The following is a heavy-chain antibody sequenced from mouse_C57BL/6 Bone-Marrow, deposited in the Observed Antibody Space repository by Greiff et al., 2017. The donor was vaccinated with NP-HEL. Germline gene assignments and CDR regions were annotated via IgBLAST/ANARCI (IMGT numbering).Heavy chain of an antibody. V-gene: IGHV1-82*01. Sequence: QVHVKQSGPELVKPGASVKISCKASGYAFSSSWMNWVKQRPGKGLEWIGRIYPGDGDTNYNGKFKGKATLTADKSSSTAYMQLSSLTSEDSAVYFCARDRGLARFAYWGQGTLVTVSA. J-gene: IGHJ3*01. D-gene: IGHD3-1*01. CDR3: ARDRGLARFAY. CDR2: IYPGDGDT. CDR1: GYAFSSSW.